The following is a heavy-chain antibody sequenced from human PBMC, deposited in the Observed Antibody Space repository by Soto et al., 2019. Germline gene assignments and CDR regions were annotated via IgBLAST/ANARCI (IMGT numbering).Heavy chain of an antibody. J-gene: IGHJ4*02. CDR2: MSGDGRT. V-gene: IGHV3-23*01. D-gene: IGHD3-22*01. CDR3: VKWHTSNFDSLPFTGFDF. CDR1: GFTFSDSV. Sequence: LRLSCVGSGFTFSDSVIAWVRQAPGKGLEWLSVMSGDGRTRYALSVTGRFTISRDNSKNTLYLQMRSLRAEDAAAYYCVKWHTSNFDSLPFTGFDFWGQGTQVTVSS.